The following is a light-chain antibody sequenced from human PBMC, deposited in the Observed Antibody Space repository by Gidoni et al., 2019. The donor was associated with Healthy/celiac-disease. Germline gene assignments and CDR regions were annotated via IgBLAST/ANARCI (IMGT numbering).Light chain of an antibody. CDR1: QSISSY. CDR2: AAS. V-gene: IGKV1-39*01. J-gene: IGKJ1*01. CDR3: QQSYSTLTWT. Sequence: DIQLTQSPSSLSASVGASVTITCRASQSISSYLNWYQQKPGQAPKLLIYAASSLQRGVPSRFSGSGSGTDFTLPISSLQPEDFATYYCQQSYSTLTWTFGQGTKVEIK.